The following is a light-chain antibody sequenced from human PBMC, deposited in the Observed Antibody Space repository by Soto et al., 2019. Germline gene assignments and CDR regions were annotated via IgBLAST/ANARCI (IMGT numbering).Light chain of an antibody. CDR2: GAS. CDR1: QSVSSAY. CDR3: QQYGTSPE. J-gene: IGKJ5*01. Sequence: DIVLAQSPVTLSFSPVQTLTLSCLASQSVSSAYLAWYQQTPGQAPRLLIYGASSRATGISDRFSGSGSGTDFTLTISRLEPEDFAVYYCQQYGTSPEFGQGTRLEIK. V-gene: IGKV3-20*01.